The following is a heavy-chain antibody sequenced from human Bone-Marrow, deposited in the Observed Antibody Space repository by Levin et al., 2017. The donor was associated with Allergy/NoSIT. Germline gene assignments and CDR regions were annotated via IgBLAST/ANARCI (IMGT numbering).Heavy chain of an antibody. Sequence: GGSLRLSCAASGFTFSSYSMNWVRQAPGKGLEWVSSISSSSSYIYYADSVKGRFTISRDNAKNSLYLQMNSLRAEDTAVYYCAREEDYGGPFDYWGQGTLVTVSS. CDR3: AREEDYGGPFDY. CDR1: GFTFSSYS. J-gene: IGHJ4*02. D-gene: IGHD4-23*01. CDR2: ISSSSSYI. V-gene: IGHV3-21*01.